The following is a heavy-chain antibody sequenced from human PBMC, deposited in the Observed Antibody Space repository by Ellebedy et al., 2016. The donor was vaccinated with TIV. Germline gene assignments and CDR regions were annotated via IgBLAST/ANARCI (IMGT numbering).Heavy chain of an antibody. CDR1: GFTFRSYS. J-gene: IGHJ5*02. CDR2: ISSSGSTI. Sequence: GESLKIPCSASGFTFRSYSMNRVRQAPGKGLESVSYISSSGSTIYYADSVKGRFTISRDNAKDSLYLQMNSLRDEDTAGYYCARVPRWYDRWGQGTLVTVSS. CDR3: ARVPRWYDR. V-gene: IGHV3-48*02.